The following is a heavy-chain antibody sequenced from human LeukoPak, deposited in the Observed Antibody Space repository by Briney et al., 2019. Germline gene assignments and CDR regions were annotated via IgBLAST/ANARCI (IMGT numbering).Heavy chain of an antibody. D-gene: IGHD2-15*01. V-gene: IGHV3-7*01. J-gene: IGHJ6*02. CDR1: GFTFNSYW. Sequence: GGSLRLSCAASGFTFNSYWMNWVRQAPRKGLEWVANIKQDGREKYYVDSARGRFIISRDNAKNSLYLQMNSLRVEDTAVYYCASAPYCSGGSCFSYSGMDVWGQGTTVTVSS. CDR3: ASAPYCSGGSCFSYSGMDV. CDR2: IKQDGREK.